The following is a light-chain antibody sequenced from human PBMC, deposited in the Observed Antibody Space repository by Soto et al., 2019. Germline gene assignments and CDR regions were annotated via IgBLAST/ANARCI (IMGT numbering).Light chain of an antibody. CDR3: QQYQSLT. V-gene: IGKV3-20*01. Sequence: EIVLTHSPAILSLSPCDRATLSSRASQSVSSSYLAWYQHKPGQAPRLLIHGASSRVTGIPDRFSGSGSGTDFTLTITRLEPEDFAVYYCQQYQSLTFGGGTKVDI. CDR2: GAS. CDR1: QSVSSSY. J-gene: IGKJ4*01.